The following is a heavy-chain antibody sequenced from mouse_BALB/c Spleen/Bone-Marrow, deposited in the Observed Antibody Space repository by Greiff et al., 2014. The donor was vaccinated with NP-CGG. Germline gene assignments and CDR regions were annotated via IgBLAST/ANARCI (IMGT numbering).Heavy chain of an antibody. D-gene: IGHD3-2*01. CDR3: ARGTARAMMDY. Sequence: VQLVESGTELVKPGASVKLSCKASGYTFTSYWIHWVKQGPGQGLEWIGEIHPSNGRTNYSEKFKTKATLTVDKSSSTAHMQLSSLTSEDSAVYYCARGTARAMMDYWGQGTSVTVSS. CDR1: GYTFTSYW. J-gene: IGHJ4*01. V-gene: IGHV1S81*02. CDR2: IHPSNGRT.